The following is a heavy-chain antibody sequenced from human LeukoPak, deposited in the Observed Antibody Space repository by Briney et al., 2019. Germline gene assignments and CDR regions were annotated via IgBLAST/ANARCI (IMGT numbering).Heavy chain of an antibody. Sequence: SDTLSLTCAVSGYSVTSSSWWGWIRQPPGKGLEWIGYIYHSGTTYYNPSLQSRVTMSVDTSKNQFSLKLSSVTAVDTAVYYCARKENVYYYFDYWGQGTLVTVSS. CDR1: GYSVTSSSW. CDR2: IYHSGTT. D-gene: IGHD3-10*01. CDR3: ARKENVYYYFDY. J-gene: IGHJ4*02. V-gene: IGHV4-28*01.